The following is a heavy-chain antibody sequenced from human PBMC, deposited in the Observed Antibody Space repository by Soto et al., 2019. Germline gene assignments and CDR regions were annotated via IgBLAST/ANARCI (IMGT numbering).Heavy chain of an antibody. Sequence: ASVKVSCKASGYTFTNYGISWVREAPGQGLEWMGWISAYNGNTNYAQKLQGRVTMTTDTSTNTAYMELRSLRSDDTAVYYCAREVSSSWYSDTKQCYFDYWG. CDR2: ISAYNGNT. J-gene: IGHJ4*03. CDR1: GYTFTNYG. CDR3: AREVSSSWYSDTKQCYFDY. D-gene: IGHD6-13*01. V-gene: IGHV1-18*01.